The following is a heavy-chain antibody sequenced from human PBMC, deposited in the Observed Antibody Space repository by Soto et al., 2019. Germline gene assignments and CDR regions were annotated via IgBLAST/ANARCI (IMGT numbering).Heavy chain of an antibody. CDR2: IYHSGST. CDR1: GYSISSGYY. V-gene: IGHV4-38-2*02. J-gene: IGHJ3*02. Sequence: LSLTCAVSGYSISSGYYWGWIRQPPGKGLEWIGSIYHSGSTYYNPSLKSRVTISVDTSKNQFSLKLSSVTAADTAVYYCARDGNSGAFDIWGQGTMVTVSS. D-gene: IGHD7-27*01. CDR3: ARDGNSGAFDI.